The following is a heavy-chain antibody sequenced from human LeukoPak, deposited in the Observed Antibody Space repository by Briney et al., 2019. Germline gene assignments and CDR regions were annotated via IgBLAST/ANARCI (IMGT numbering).Heavy chain of an antibody. CDR3: ARVPAVAGTGFDY. J-gene: IGHJ4*02. CDR1: GGSISSSNW. Sequence: SGPLTLTCAVSGGSISSSNWWSWVRQTPGKGLEWIGEIYHSGRTNYNPSLKSRLTISVDNSKYLFSLKLSSVTAADTAVYYCARVPAVAGTGFDYWGQGTLVTVSS. CDR2: IYHSGRT. V-gene: IGHV4-4*02. D-gene: IGHD6-19*01.